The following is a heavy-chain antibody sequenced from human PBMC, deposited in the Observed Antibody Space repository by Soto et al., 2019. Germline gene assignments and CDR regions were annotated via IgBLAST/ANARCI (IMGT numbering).Heavy chain of an antibody. Sequence: QVQLVESGGGVVQPGRSLRLSCAASGFTFSSYAMHWVRQAPGKGLEWVAVISYDGSNKYYADSVKGRFTISRDNSKNTLYLQMNSLRAEDTAVYYCAREVIAARPAYYYYGMDVWGQGATVTVSS. V-gene: IGHV3-30-3*01. CDR3: AREVIAARPAYYYYGMDV. CDR1: GFTFSSYA. J-gene: IGHJ6*02. D-gene: IGHD6-6*01. CDR2: ISYDGSNK.